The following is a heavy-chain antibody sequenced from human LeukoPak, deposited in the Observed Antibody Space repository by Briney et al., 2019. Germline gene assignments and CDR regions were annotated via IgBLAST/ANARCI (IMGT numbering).Heavy chain of an antibody. D-gene: IGHD6-6*01. Sequence: GGSLRLSCAASGITFSSYAMSWVRQAPGKGLEWVSATSGSGGSTYYADSVKGRFTISRDNSKNTLYLQMNSLRAEDTAVYYCAKYSLEQLVLGPVDYWGQGTLVTVSS. V-gene: IGHV3-23*01. J-gene: IGHJ4*02. CDR1: GITFSSYA. CDR2: TSGSGGST. CDR3: AKYSLEQLVLGPVDY.